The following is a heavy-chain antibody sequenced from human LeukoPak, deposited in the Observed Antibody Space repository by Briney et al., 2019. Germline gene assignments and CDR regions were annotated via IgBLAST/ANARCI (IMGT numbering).Heavy chain of an antibody. CDR3: ARGNYYDSSVGY. CDR2: IYSGGST. V-gene: IGHV3-66*01. D-gene: IGHD3-22*01. Sequence: GALRLSCAASGFTFSNYAMTWVRQAPGKGLEWVSVIYSGGSTYYADSVKGRFTISRDNSKNTLYLQMNSLRTEDTAVYYCARGNYYDSSVGYWGQGTLVTVSS. CDR1: GFTFSNYA. J-gene: IGHJ4*02.